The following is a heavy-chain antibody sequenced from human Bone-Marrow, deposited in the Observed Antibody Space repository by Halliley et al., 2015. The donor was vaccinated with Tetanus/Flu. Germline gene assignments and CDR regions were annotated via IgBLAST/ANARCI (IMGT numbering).Heavy chain of an antibody. V-gene: IGHV3-33*01. CDR2: WDDGSKT. Sequence: WDDGSKTYYADSVKGRFSISRDSSRNTVYLHMNSLRVDDTALYYCARGKSDSGHWTRLDYWGQGILVTVSA. D-gene: IGHD3-9*01. CDR3: ARGKSDSGHWTRLDY. J-gene: IGHJ4*02.